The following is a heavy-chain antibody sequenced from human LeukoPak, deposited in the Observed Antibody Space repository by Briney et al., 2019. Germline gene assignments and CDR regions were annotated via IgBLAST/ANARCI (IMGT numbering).Heavy chain of an antibody. V-gene: IGHV4-34*01. CDR1: GRSFCGYY. J-gene: IGHJ4*02. CDR2: INHSGST. Sequence: ETLSLTFAVYGRSFCGYYWGWVRQPPGRGLEWVREINHSGSTNYNPSLKSLVTISVDTSKTQFSLKLSSVTAADTAVYYCARQGSMVRAIDDYWGQGTLVTVSS. D-gene: IGHD3-10*01. CDR3: ARQGSMVRAIDDY.